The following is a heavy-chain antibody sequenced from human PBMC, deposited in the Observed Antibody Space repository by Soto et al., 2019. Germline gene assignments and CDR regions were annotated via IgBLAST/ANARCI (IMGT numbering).Heavy chain of an antibody. V-gene: IGHV3-23*01. J-gene: IGHJ4*02. CDR1: GFTFSSYA. CDR3: AKHFDSGCPDY. CDR2: IGDSGGTT. Sequence: EVQLLESGGGLVQPGGSLRLSCAASGFTFSSYALSWVRQAPGRGLKWVSIIGDSGGTTLYADSVKGRCTISRDNSKNTLYLQMNNLRAEDTAVYYCAKHFDSGCPDYWGQGTLVTVSS. D-gene: IGHD6-19*01.